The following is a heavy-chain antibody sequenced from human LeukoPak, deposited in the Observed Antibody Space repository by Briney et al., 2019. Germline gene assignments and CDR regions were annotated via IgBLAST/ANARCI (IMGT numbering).Heavy chain of an antibody. V-gene: IGHV3-7*01. Sequence: GGSLRLSCAASGFTFSNYAMSWVRQAPGKGLEWVANIKQDGSEKYYVDSAKGRFTISRDNAKNSLYLQMNSLRAEDTAVYYCARRSRQWLVGYYYNYMDVWGKGTTVTVSS. CDR1: GFTFSNYA. CDR2: IKQDGSEK. CDR3: ARRSRQWLVGYYYNYMDV. D-gene: IGHD6-19*01. J-gene: IGHJ6*03.